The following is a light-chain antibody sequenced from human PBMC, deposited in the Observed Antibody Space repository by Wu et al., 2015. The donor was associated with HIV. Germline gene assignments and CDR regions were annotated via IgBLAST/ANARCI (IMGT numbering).Light chain of an antibody. CDR2: GAS. CDR3: QQYGSPMYT. CDR1: QSISSSY. Sequence: EIVLTQSPGTLSLSPGERATLSCRASQSISSSYLAWYQQKPGQAPRLLIYGASSRATGIPDRFSGSGSGTDSTLTISRLEPEDFAVYYCQQYGSPMYTFGQGTKLEIK. J-gene: IGKJ2*01. V-gene: IGKV3-20*01.